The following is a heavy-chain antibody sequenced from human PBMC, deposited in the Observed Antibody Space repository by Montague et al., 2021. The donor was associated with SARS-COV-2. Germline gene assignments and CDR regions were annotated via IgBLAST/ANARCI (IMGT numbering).Heavy chain of an antibody. V-gene: IGHV4-34*01. CDR1: GGSFSVYY. Sequence: SETLSLTCAVYGGSFSVYYWSWLRQSPRRGLEWIAEINHSGTANYNPPLKSRVSISVDTSKNQFTLRLTSVTAADTAMYYCAKEREVVGAASNLVAFDLWGQGTMVTVSS. CDR2: INHSGTA. J-gene: IGHJ3*01. D-gene: IGHD2-15*01. CDR3: AKEREVVGAASNLVAFDL.